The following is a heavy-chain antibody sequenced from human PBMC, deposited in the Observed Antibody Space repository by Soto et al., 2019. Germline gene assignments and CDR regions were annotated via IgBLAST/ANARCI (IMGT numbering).Heavy chain of an antibody. J-gene: IGHJ4*02. CDR1: GFSFSSFG. Sequence: QVQLVESGGGVVQPGRSLRLSCAASGFSFSSFGMHWVRQAPGKGLEWVAIIWYDGSLEYYADSVKGRFTISRDNSKNTLYLQMNSLRVEDTAVYYRAKPSYDFWSGYYHPFDYWGQGTLVTVSS. V-gene: IGHV3-33*03. D-gene: IGHD3-3*01. CDR2: IWYDGSLE. CDR3: AKPSYDFWSGYYHPFDY.